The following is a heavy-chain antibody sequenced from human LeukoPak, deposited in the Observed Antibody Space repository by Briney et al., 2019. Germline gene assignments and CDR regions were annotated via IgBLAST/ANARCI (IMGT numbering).Heavy chain of an antibody. CDR3: ARYLYDYGSGSYYNGGFDY. V-gene: IGHV1-46*01. J-gene: IGHJ4*02. D-gene: IGHD3-10*01. CDR2: INPSGGST. CDR1: GYTFTSYY. Sequence: GGSLRLSCAASGYTFTSYYMHWVRQAPGQGLEWMGIINPSGGSTSYAQKFQGRVTMTRDTSTSTVYMELSSLRSEDTTVYYCARYLYDYGSGSYYNGGFDYWGQGTLVTVSS.